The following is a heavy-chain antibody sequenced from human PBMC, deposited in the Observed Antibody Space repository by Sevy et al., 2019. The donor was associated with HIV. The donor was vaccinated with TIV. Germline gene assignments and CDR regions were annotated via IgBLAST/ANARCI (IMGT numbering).Heavy chain of an antibody. D-gene: IGHD3-10*01. V-gene: IGHV3-30*18. J-gene: IGHJ4*02. CDR3: AKDYSAGITMVRGAYRARGDYFDY. CDR2: ISYDEAHK. CDR1: GFTFRTSG. Sequence: GGSLRLSCVTSGFTFRTSGMHWVRQSPGKGLEWVAVISYDEAHKNYADSVKGRFSISKDNSKNTLYLQVSSLRTEDTAVYYCAKDYSAGITMVRGAYRARGDYFDYWGQGTQVTVSS.